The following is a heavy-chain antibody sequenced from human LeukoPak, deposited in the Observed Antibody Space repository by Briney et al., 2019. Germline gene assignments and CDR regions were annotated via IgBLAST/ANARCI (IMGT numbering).Heavy chain of an antibody. CDR1: GFTFSPHY. V-gene: IGHV3-72*01. Sequence: GGSLRLSCLASGFTFSPHYMEWFRLSPGQGLKWVGLVRNKAAGYRPIYSASVKGRFTISRDDSKNSVYLQMVSLKTEDTAVYFCGDLGSAGTDHWGQGTLVTVSS. J-gene: IGHJ4*02. CDR3: GDLGSAGTDH. D-gene: IGHD3-3*01. CDR2: VRNKAAGYRP.